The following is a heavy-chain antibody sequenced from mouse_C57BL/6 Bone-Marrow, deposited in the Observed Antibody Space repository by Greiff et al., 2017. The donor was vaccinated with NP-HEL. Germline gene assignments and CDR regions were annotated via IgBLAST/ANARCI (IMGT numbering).Heavy chain of an antibody. CDR3: ARGDDYDGDY. V-gene: IGHV1-69*01. CDR2: IDPSDSYT. Sequence: VKLQQPGAELVMPGASVKLSCKASGYTFTSYWMHWVKQRPGQGLEWIGEIDPSDSYTNYNQKFKGKSTLTVDKSSSTAYMQLSSLTSEDSAVYYCARGDDYDGDYWGQGTTLTVSS. D-gene: IGHD2-4*01. CDR1: GYTFTSYW. J-gene: IGHJ2*01.